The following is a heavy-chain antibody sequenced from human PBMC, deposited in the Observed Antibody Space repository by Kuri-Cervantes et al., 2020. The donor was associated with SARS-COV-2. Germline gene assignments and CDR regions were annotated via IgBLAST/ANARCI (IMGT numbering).Heavy chain of an antibody. CDR3: AREGLSGYAGDWFDP. CDR1: GYTFTSYY. J-gene: IGHJ5*02. D-gene: IGHD5-12*01. CDR2: INPSGGST. Sequence: ASVKVSCKASGYTFTSYYMHWVRQAPGQGLEWMGIINPSGGSTSYAQKFQGRVTMTRDTSTSTVYMELSSLRSEDTAVYYCAREGLSGYAGDWFDPWGQGTLVTVSS. V-gene: IGHV1-46*01.